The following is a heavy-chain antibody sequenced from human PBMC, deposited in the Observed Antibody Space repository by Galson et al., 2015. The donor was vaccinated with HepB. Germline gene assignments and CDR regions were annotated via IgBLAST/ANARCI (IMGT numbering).Heavy chain of an antibody. CDR2: INSDGSST. Sequence: SLRLSCAASGFTFSSYWMHWVRQAPGKGLVWVSRINSDGSSTSYADSVKGRFTISRDNAKNTLYLQMNSLRAEDTAVYYCAREVYYCSGGSCNWFDPWGQGTLVTVSS. J-gene: IGHJ5*02. CDR1: GFTFSSYW. D-gene: IGHD2-15*01. V-gene: IGHV3-74*01. CDR3: AREVYYCSGGSCNWFDP.